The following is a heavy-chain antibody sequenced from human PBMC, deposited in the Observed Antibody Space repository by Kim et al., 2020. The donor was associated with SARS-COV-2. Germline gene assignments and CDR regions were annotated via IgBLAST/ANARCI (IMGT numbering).Heavy chain of an antibody. CDR3: VVPSVVVAATPSDY. Sequence: ASVKVSCKASGYTFTSYDINWVRQATGQGLEWMGWMNPNSGKTGYAQKFQGRVSMTRTTSVSTAYMELSSLRYEDTAVYYCVVPSVVVAATPSDYWGQGTLVTVFS. J-gene: IGHJ4*02. V-gene: IGHV1-8*01. CDR1: GYTFTSYD. CDR2: MNPNSGKT. D-gene: IGHD2-15*01.